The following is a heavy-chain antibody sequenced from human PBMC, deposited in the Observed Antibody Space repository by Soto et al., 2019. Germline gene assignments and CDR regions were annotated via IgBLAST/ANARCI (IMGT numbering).Heavy chain of an antibody. CDR3: ARKLELRGSYYYYYDMDV. J-gene: IGHJ6*02. D-gene: IGHD1-7*01. CDR2: INPNSGGT. CDR1: GYTFTDYY. V-gene: IGHV1-2*02. Sequence: ASVKVSCKASGYTFTDYYMHWVRQAPGQGLVWMGWINPNSGGTNYAQKFQGRVTMTRDTSISTAYMELSRLRSDDTAVYYCARKLELRGSYYYYYDMDVWGQGTTVTVSS.